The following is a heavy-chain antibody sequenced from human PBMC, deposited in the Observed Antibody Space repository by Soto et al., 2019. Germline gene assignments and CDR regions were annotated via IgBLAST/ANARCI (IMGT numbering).Heavy chain of an antibody. CDR2: IYYSGST. CDR1: GGSVSSGSYY. V-gene: IGHV4-61*01. Sequence: PSETLSLTCTVSGGSVSSGSYYWSWIRQPPGKGLEWIGYIYYSGSTNYNPSLKSRVTISVDTSKNQFSLKLSSVTAADTAVYYCAREQSNIAARVNWLDPRGKGPLVTASS. D-gene: IGHD6-6*01. CDR3: AREQSNIAARVNWLDP. J-gene: IGHJ5*02.